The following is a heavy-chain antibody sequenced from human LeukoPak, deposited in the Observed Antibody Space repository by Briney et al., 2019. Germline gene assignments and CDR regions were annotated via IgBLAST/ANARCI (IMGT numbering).Heavy chain of an antibody. CDR1: GGSISSSTW. J-gene: IGHJ4*02. CDR2: IYHSGST. Sequence: SETLSLTCGVSGGSISSSTWWSWVRQPPGKGLEWIGEIYHSGSTNYNPSLKSRVTISIDKSKSQFSLKLSSVTAADTAVYYCARQAGAIRFDYWGQGTLVTVSS. V-gene: IGHV4-4*02. D-gene: IGHD3-10*01. CDR3: ARQAGAIRFDY.